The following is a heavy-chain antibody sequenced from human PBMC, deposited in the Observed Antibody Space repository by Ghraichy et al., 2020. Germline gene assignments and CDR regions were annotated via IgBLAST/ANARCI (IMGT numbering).Heavy chain of an antibody. CDR1: GFTFSNAW. J-gene: IGHJ4*02. CDR3: TTASIVGDTLRY. CDR2: IKSKTDGGTT. V-gene: IGHV3-15*01. Sequence: GESLRLSCAASGFTFSNAWMSWVRQAPGKGLEWVGRIKSKTDGGTTDYAAPVKGRFTISRDDSKNTLYLQMNSLKTEDTAVYYCTTASIVGDTLRYWGQGTLVTVSS. D-gene: IGHD1-26*01.